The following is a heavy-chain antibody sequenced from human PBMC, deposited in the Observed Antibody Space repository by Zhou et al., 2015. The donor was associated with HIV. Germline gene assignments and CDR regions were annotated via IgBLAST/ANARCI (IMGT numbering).Heavy chain of an antibody. CDR2: ISAYNGNT. Sequence: QVQLVQSGAEVKKPGASVKVSCKASGYTFTSYGISWVRQAPGQGLEWMGWISAYNGNTNYAQKLQGRVTMTTDTSTSTAYMELRSLRSDDTAVYYCTITMIVVVITTNGFDYWGQGTLVTVSS. J-gene: IGHJ4*02. D-gene: IGHD3-22*01. CDR3: TITMIVVVITTNGFDY. V-gene: IGHV1-18*01. CDR1: GYTFTSYG.